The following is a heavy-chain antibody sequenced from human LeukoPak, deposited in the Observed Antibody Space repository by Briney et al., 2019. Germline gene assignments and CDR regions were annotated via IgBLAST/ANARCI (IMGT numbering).Heavy chain of an antibody. D-gene: IGHD3-16*02. J-gene: IGHJ4*02. CDR1: GYTFTDCF. V-gene: IGHV1-2*02. CDR3: ARVSVWGSYRFDY. CDR2: INPNSGDT. Sequence: ASVKVSCKASGYTFTDCFMHWVRQAPGQGLEWMGWINPNSGDTSYAHQFQGRLSMTRDTSISTAYMELSRLRSDDTAVYYCARVSVWGSYRFDYWGQGTLVTVSS.